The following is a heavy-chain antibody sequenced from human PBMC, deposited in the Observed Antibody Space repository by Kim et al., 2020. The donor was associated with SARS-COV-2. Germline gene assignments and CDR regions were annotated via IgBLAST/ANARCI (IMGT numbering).Heavy chain of an antibody. Sequence: SVKVSCKASGGTFSSYAISWVRQAPGQGLEWMGGIIPIFGTANYAQKFQGRVTITADESTSTAYMELSSLRSEDTAVYYCASVPSSSFLGFLGYYFDYWGQGTLVTVSS. J-gene: IGHJ4*02. D-gene: IGHD6-6*01. CDR2: IIPIFGTA. CDR1: GGTFSSYA. V-gene: IGHV1-69*13. CDR3: ASVPSSSFLGFLGYYFDY.